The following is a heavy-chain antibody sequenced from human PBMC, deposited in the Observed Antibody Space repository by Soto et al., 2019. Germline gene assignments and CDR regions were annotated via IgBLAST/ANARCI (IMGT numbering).Heavy chain of an antibody. CDR3: ARHRGKLLFEY. J-gene: IGHJ4*02. Sequence: PSETLSLTCTVSGGSISSYYWSWIRQPPGKGLEWIGYIYYSGSTNYNPSLKSRVTISVDTSKNQFSLKLSSVTAADTAVYYCARHRGKLLFEYWGQGTRVTVSS. D-gene: IGHD1-7*01. CDR2: IYYSGST. CDR1: GGSISSYY. V-gene: IGHV4-59*08.